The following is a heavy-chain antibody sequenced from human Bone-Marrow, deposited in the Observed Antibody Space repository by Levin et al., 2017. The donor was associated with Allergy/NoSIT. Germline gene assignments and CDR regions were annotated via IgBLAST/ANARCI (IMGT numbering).Heavy chain of an antibody. J-gene: IGHJ4*02. CDR3: TRGSITIFGVVKDY. V-gene: IGHV3-49*04. CDR2: IRSKAYGGTT. Sequence: GESLKISCTASGFTFGDYAMSWVRQAPGKGLEWVGFIRSKAYGGTTEYAASVKGRFTISRDDSKSIAYLQMNSLKTEDTAVYYCTRGSITIFGVVKDYWGQGTLVTVSP. CDR1: GFTFGDYA. D-gene: IGHD3-3*01.